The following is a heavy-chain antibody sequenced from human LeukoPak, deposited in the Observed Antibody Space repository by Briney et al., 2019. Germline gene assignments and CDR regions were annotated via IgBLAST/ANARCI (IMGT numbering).Heavy chain of an antibody. J-gene: IGHJ6*02. V-gene: IGHV3-30-3*01. CDR2: ISYDGSNK. D-gene: IGHD3-9*01. CDR3: ARDIAMPSSRYFDWFPYYYYYYGMDV. Sequence: GGSLRLSCAASGFTFSSYAMHWVRQAPGKGLELVAVISYDGSNKYYADSVKGRFTISRDNSKNTLYLQMNSLRAEDTAVYYCARDIAMPSSRYFDWFPYYYYYYGMDVWGQGTTVTVSS. CDR1: GFTFSSYA.